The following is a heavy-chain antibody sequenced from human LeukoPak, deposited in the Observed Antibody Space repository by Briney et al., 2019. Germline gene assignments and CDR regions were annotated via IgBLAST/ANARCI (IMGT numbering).Heavy chain of an antibody. CDR2: IIPIFGTA. CDR1: GGTFSSYA. CDR3: ARSRTIVGATQFDY. Sequence: SVKVSCKASGGTFSSYAISWVRQAPGQGLEWMGGIIPIFGTANYAQKFQGRVTITADESTSTAYMELSSLRSEDTAVYYCARSRTIVGATQFDYWGQGTLITVSS. J-gene: IGHJ4*02. D-gene: IGHD1-26*01. V-gene: IGHV1-69*13.